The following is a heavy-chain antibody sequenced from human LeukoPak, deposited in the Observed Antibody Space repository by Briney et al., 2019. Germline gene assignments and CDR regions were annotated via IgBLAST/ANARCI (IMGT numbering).Heavy chain of an antibody. CDR1: GYTFTSYG. Sequence: ASVEVSCKASGYTFTSYGISWVRQAPGQGLEWMGWISAYNGNTNYAQKLQGRVIMTTDTSTSTAYMELRSLRSDDTAVYYCARAVEDIVVVVAIDYWGQGTLVTVSS. V-gene: IGHV1-18*01. J-gene: IGHJ4*02. CDR2: ISAYNGNT. D-gene: IGHD2-15*01. CDR3: ARAVEDIVVVVAIDY.